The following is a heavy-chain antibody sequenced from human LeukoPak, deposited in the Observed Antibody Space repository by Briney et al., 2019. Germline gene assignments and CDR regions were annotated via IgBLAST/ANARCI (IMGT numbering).Heavy chain of an antibody. Sequence: ASVKVSCEASGYTFTSYGISWVRQAPGQGLEWMGWISAYNGNTNYAQKLQGRVTMTTDTSTSTAYMELRSLRSDDTAVYYCARDYYYDGSGPFDYWGQGTLVTVSS. CDR3: ARDYYYDGSGPFDY. CDR2: ISAYNGNT. CDR1: GYTFTSYG. D-gene: IGHD3-22*01. J-gene: IGHJ4*02. V-gene: IGHV1-18*01.